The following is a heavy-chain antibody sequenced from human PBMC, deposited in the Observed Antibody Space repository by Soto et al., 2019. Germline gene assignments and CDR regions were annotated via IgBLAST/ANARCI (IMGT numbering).Heavy chain of an antibody. CDR2: IKEDGSEK. V-gene: IGHV3-7*01. Sequence: EVQLVESGGGLVQPGGSLRLSCAASGFTFSSYWMSWVRQAPGKGLEWVANIKEDGSEKYYVDSVKGRFTISRDHAENSLYLQMNSLRAEDTAVYYCARADYYGLGGDYWGQGTLVTVSS. CDR3: ARADYYGLGGDY. CDR1: GFTFSSYW. J-gene: IGHJ4*02. D-gene: IGHD3-10*01.